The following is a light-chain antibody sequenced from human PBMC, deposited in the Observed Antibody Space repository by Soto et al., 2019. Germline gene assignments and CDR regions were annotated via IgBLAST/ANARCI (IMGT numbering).Light chain of an antibody. Sequence: QSALTQPRSVSGSPGQSVTISCTGTSSDVGGYNYVSWYQQHPGKAPKLMIYDVSKRPSGVPDRFSGSKSGNTASLTISGLQAEEEADYYCCSYAGSYTFEVVFGGGTKLTVL. V-gene: IGLV2-11*01. CDR1: SSDVGGYNY. CDR2: DVS. J-gene: IGLJ2*01. CDR3: CSYAGSYTFEVV.